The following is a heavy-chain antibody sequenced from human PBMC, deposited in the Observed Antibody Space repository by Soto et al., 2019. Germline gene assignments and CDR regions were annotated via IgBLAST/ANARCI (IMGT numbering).Heavy chain of an antibody. J-gene: IGHJ6*02. CDR2: IIPIFGTA. Sequence: ASVKVSCKASGGTFSSYAISWVRQAPGQGLEWMGGIIPIFGTANYAQKFQGRVTITADESTSTAYMELSSLRSEDTAVYYCARDLEYSSGYYYYGMDVWGQGTTVSVSS. V-gene: IGHV1-69*13. CDR1: GGTFSSYA. CDR3: ARDLEYSSGYYYYGMDV. D-gene: IGHD6-19*01.